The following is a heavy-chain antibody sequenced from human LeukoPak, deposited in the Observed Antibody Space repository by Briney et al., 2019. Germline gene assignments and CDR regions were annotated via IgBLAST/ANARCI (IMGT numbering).Heavy chain of an antibody. V-gene: IGHV4-59*01. CDR2: IYYSGST. CDR1: GVSISNYY. J-gene: IGHJ4*02. CDR3: ARGSIRGTYSFPFDS. Sequence: SETLSLTCTVSGVSISNYYWSWIRQPPGKGLEWIGDIYYSGSTNYNPSLKSRGTISGDTSKNQFSLKLSSVPAADTAVYYCARGSIRGTYSFPFDSWGRGTLVTVSS. D-gene: IGHD1-26*01.